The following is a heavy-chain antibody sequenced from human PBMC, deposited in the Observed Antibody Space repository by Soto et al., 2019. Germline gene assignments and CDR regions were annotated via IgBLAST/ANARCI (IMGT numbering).Heavy chain of an antibody. J-gene: IGHJ6*02. Sequence: QVQLQQSRPGLVKPSETLSLTCSVSSGPSSSHNWGWIRQPPGRGLEWIGYVYSTGGTSYNPSLKSRVTISADTSTNHISLTLTSVTAADTAVYYCVRQGIGNLHGLVDVWGQGTTVRVSS. CDR1: SGPSSSHN. D-gene: IGHD1-1*01. CDR3: VRQGIGNLHGLVDV. V-gene: IGHV4-59*08. CDR2: VYSTGGT.